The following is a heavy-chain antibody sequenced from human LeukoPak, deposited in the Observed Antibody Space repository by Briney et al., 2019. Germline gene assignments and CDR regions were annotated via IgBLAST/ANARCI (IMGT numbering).Heavy chain of an antibody. V-gene: IGHV3-7*01. J-gene: IGHJ4*02. D-gene: IGHD6-19*01. Sequence: GGSLRLSCAASGFILSNYWMGWVRRAPGKGLEWVANINQDGSEKHYVDFLKGRFTISRDNAKNSLYLQMNSLRAGDTAVYYCARDSGSGWYRKFDFWGQGTLVTVSS. CDR3: ARDSGSGWYRKFDF. CDR2: INQDGSEK. CDR1: GFILSNYW.